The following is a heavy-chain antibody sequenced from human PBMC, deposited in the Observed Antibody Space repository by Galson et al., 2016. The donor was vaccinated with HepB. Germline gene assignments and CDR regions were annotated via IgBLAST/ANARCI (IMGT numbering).Heavy chain of an antibody. Sequence: SLRLSCAASGFTFSTYAMSWVRQAPGKGLEWVSGISGSGDTKFADSVKGRFTISRDNAKNSLYLQMNSLRAEDTAVYYCASEPVRLDDLLTGPPKNPDYWSQETLVTVSS. CDR2: ISGSGDT. CDR1: GFTFSTYA. D-gene: IGHD3-9*01. CDR3: ASEPVRLDDLLTGPPKNPDY. V-gene: IGHV3-23*01. J-gene: IGHJ4*02.